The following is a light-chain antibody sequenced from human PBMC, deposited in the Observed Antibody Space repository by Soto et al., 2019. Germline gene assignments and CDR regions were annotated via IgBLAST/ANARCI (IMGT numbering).Light chain of an antibody. CDR2: KAS. Sequence: DIQMTQSPSTLSASVGDRVTITCRASQNLDTWLTWYQQKPGKAPKLLIYKASSLEGGVPSRFSGSGSGTEFTLTISSLQAGDFATYYCQQYHSSPWTFGQGTMVEVK. CDR3: QQYHSSPWT. CDR1: QNLDTW. V-gene: IGKV1-5*03. J-gene: IGKJ1*01.